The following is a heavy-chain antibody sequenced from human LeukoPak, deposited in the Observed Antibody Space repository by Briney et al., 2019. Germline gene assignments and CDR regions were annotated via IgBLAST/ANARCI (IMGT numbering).Heavy chain of an antibody. D-gene: IGHD3-10*01. V-gene: IGHV4-34*01. Sequence: PSETLSLTCAICGGSFSGNYWSWIRQPPGKGLEWIGEIDPSGTTNYNPSLKSRVTISGDTSKNQFSLNLTSVTAADTAVYYCAGDTDDYSYMDVWGKGTTVTVSS. CDR2: IDPSGTT. J-gene: IGHJ6*03. CDR1: GGSFSGNY. CDR3: AGDTDDYSYMDV.